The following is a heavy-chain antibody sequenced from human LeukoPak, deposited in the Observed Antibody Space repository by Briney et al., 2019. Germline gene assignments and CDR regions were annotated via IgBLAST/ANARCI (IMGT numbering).Heavy chain of an antibody. CDR2: IKHDGSET. CDR1: GFTFSSIL. D-gene: IGHD3-16*01. CDR3: AKNGGPHGMDV. Sequence: PGGSLRLSCATSGFTFSSILMSWVRQAPGKGLEWVANIKHDGSETNYVDSVKGRFTISRDNAKNSLHLQMNSLRVEDTAVYYCAKNGGPHGMDVWGQGTTVTVSS. V-gene: IGHV3-7*02. J-gene: IGHJ6*02.